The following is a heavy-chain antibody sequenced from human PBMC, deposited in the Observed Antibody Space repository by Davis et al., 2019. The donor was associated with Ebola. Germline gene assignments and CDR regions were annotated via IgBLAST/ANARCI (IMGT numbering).Heavy chain of an antibody. J-gene: IGHJ6*02. Sequence: GGSLRLSCVGSGFNFSPYAMGWVRQLPGRGLECVSVISNLALKTFYSDSVQGRFIISRDNSKSIVSLQMNNLRVDDTAIYYCADPLSSIWGQGTTVTVS. CDR3: ADPLSSI. V-gene: IGHV3-23*01. CDR2: ISNLALKT. D-gene: IGHD2/OR15-2a*01. CDR1: GFNFSPYA.